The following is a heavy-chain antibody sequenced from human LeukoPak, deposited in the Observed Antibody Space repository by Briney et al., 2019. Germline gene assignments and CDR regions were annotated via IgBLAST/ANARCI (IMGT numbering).Heavy chain of an antibody. Sequence: GGSLRLSCAASGFTFSDYYMSWIRQAPGKGLEWVSYISSSGSTIYYADSVKGRFTISRDNAKNSLYLQMNSLEAEDTVVYYCARDVIGGDTLDSWGQGTLVTVSS. CDR2: ISSSGSTI. J-gene: IGHJ4*02. V-gene: IGHV3-11*04. CDR3: ARDVIGGDTLDS. CDR1: GFTFSDYY. D-gene: IGHD2-21*02.